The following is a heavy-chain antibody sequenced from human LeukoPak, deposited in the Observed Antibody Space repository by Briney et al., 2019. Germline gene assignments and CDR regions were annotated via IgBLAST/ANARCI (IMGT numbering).Heavy chain of an antibody. CDR2: ISYSGST. CDR1: GGSISSYY. J-gene: IGHJ4*02. CDR3: ARGEPYYYGSGTLVDYFDY. Sequence: SETLSLTCTVSGGSISSYYWSWIRQPPGKGLEWIGYISYSGSTNHNPSLKSRVTISVDTSKNQFSLKPNSVTAADTAVYYCARGEPYYYGSGTLVDYFDYWGQGTLVTVSS. D-gene: IGHD3-10*01. V-gene: IGHV4-59*01.